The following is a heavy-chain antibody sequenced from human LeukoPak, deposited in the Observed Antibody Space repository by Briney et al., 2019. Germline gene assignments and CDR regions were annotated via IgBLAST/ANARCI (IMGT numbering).Heavy chain of an antibody. D-gene: IGHD3-22*01. Sequence: PGGSLRLSCAASGFTFSSYGMHWVRQAPGKGLEWVAVIWYDGSNKYYADSVKGRFTISRDNSKNTLFLQMNSLRAEDTAVYYCAKDGPLDSSDSYYSFYYGMDVWGQGTTVTVSS. CDR3: AKDGPLDSSDSYYSFYYGMDV. V-gene: IGHV3-30*02. CDR2: IWYDGSNK. J-gene: IGHJ6*02. CDR1: GFTFSSYG.